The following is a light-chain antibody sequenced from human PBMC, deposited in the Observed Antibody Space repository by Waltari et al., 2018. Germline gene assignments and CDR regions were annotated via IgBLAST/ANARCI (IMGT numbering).Light chain of an antibody. CDR1: ISDIGSYVS. CDR2: DVS. V-gene: IGLV2-14*03. J-gene: IGLJ2*01. Sequence: QSALTQPASVSGSPGQSTTISCTGTISDIGSYVSAPRHQPHPGKALKLLIYDVSTPPSGVSCRLSASKSGDTASLTVSGLEDEAEADCYCSSCRGSGVLFGGGTKLTVL. CDR3: SSCRGSGVL.